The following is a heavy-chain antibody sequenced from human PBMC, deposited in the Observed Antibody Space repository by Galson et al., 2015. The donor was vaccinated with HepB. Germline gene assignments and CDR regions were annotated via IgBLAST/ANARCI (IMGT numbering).Heavy chain of an antibody. CDR3: AKGHRAAAGRYFFDF. CDR2: ISYEGSRK. J-gene: IGHJ4*02. CDR1: GFTFSDFA. V-gene: IGHV3-30*18. Sequence: SLRLSCAASGFTFSDFAMHWVRQAPGKGLEWVALISYEGSRKDYGDSVKGRFTVSRDNSKNTVYLQMNSLRVEDTAVYYCAKGHRAAAGRYFFDFWGQGTRVTVSS. D-gene: IGHD6-13*01.